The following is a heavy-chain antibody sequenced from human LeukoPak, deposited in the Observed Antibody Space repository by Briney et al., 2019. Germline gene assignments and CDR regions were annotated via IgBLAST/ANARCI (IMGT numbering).Heavy chain of an antibody. CDR1: GGTFTSYA. Sequence: SVKVSCKASGGTFTSYAISWVRQAPGQGLEWMGGVIPIFGTANYAQKFQGRVTITADESTSTAYMELSSLRSEDTAVYYCAREGSNDAFDIWGQGTMVTVSS. CDR2: VIPIFGTA. J-gene: IGHJ3*02. V-gene: IGHV1-69*13. CDR3: AREGSNDAFDI.